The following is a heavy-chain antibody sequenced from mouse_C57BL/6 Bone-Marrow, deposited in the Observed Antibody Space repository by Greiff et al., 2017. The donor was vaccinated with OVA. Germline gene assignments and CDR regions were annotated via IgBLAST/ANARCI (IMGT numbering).Heavy chain of an antibody. CDR2: IYIGNGYT. Sequence: EVQLQQSGAGLVRPGSSVKLSCTTSGYTFTSYGINWVKQRPGQGLEWIGYIYIGNGYTEYNEKSQGKATLTSDTYSSTVYMQLSSLTSADSAIYFCARGEGYAMDYWGQGTSVTVSS. CDR1: GYTFTSYG. J-gene: IGHJ4*01. CDR3: ARGEGYAMDY. V-gene: IGHV1-58*01.